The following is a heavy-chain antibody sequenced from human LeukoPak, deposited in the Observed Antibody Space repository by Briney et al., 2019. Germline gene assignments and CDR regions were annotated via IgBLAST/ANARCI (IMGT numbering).Heavy chain of an antibody. Sequence: SQTLSLTCTVSGGSISRGGYCWSWIRQHPGKGPEWIGYIDYSGSTFYNPSLKSRLTMSIDTSKNQFSLKLSSVTAADTAVYYCAADTSGYRIFNYWGQGTLVTVSS. V-gene: IGHV4-31*03. CDR3: AADTSGYRIFNY. D-gene: IGHD3-22*01. CDR1: GGSISRGGYC. J-gene: IGHJ4*02. CDR2: IDYSGST.